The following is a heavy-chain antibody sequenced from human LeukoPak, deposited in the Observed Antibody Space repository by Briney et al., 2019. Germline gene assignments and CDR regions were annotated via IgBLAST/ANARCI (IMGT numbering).Heavy chain of an antibody. J-gene: IGHJ4*02. CDR2: IRYDGSNK. CDR3: AKDRGGDCYACFDY. CDR1: GFTFSSYG. V-gene: IGHV3-30*02. Sequence: GGSLRLSCAAFGFTFSSYGMHWVRQAPGKGLEWVAFIRYDGSNKYYADSVKGRFTISRDNSKNTLCLQMNSLRAEDTAVYYCAKDRGGDCYACFDYWGQGTLVTVSS. D-gene: IGHD2-21*02.